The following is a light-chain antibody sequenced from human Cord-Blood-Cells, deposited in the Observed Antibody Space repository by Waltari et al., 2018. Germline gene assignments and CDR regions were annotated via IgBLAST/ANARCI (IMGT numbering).Light chain of an antibody. CDR1: QSVLYSSNNKNY. J-gene: IGKJ2*03. Sequence: DIVMTQYPDSLAVSLGERATINCTSSQSVLYSSNNKNYLAWYQQKPGQPPKLLIYWASTRESGVPARGSGSGSGTDFTLTISSLQAEDVAVYYCQEYHSTPYSFGQGTKLEIK. CDR3: QEYHSTPYS. V-gene: IGKV4-1*01. CDR2: WAS.